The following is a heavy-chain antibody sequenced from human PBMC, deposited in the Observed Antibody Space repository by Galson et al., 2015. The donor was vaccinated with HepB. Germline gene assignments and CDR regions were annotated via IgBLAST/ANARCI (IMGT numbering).Heavy chain of an antibody. CDR1: GFAFSNYD. CDR2: IGTAGDT. D-gene: IGHD6-6*01. V-gene: IGHV3-13*01. CDR3: TRDRRVQSLGYGMDV. Sequence: SLRLSCAASGFAFSNYDMHWVRQATGKGLEWVSAIGTAGDTYYPGSVKGRFTISRENAKNSLYLQMTSLRAGDTAVYYCTRDRRVQSLGYGMDVWGQGTTVTVSS. J-gene: IGHJ6*02.